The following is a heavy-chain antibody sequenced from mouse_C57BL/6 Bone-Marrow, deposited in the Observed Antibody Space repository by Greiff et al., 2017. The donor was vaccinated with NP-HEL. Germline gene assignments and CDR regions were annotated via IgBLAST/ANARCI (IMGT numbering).Heavy chain of an antibody. J-gene: IGHJ2*01. CDR2: IYPRSGNT. CDR3: ASPYYYGSSPYYFDY. Sequence: QVQLQQSGAELARPGASVKLSCKASGYTFTSYGISWVKQRPGQGLEWIGEIYPRSGNTYYNEKFKGKATLTADKSSSTAYMELRSLTSEDSAVYFCASPYYYGSSPYYFDYWGQGTTLTVSS. CDR1: GYTFTSYG. D-gene: IGHD1-1*01. V-gene: IGHV1-81*01.